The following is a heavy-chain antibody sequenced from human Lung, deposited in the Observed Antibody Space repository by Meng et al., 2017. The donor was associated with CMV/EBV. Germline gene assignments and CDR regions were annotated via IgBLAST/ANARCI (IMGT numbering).Heavy chain of an antibody. V-gene: IGHV2-70D*14. Sequence: SGPXLVXPTQTLTLTCSFSGFLLSATGMRVSWIRQPPGGALEWLARIDWDDDKFYSPSLKTRLSISKDTSKNQVVLRMTNMDPVDTATYYCARIDFWSGIDVVDIWXQGLKVTVSS. D-gene: IGHD3-3*01. J-gene: IGHJ3*02. CDR2: IDWDDDK. CDR3: ARIDFWSGIDVVDI. CDR1: GFLLSATGMR.